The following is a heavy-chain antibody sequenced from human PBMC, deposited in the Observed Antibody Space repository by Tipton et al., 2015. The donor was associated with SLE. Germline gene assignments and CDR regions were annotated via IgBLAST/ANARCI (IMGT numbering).Heavy chain of an antibody. CDR1: GYSISSGYY. Sequence: TLSLTCAVSGYSISSGYYWTWIRQPAGEGLEWIGRFYTRGSTNYNPAHKSRVTISVDTSKNQFSLKLSSVTAADTAVYYCAREVDLEWIHDLWGQGTLVTVSS. J-gene: IGHJ5*02. CDR3: AREVDLEWIHDL. CDR2: FYTRGST. V-gene: IGHV4-61*02. D-gene: IGHD3-3*01.